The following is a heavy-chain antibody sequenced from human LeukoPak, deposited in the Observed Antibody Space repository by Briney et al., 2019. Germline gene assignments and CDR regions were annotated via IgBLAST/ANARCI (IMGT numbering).Heavy chain of an antibody. CDR2: IYYSGST. J-gene: IGHJ5*02. CDR1: GGSISSSSYY. CDR3: ARDPYSSGWYSGWFDP. Sequence: SETLSLTCTVSGGSISSSSYYWGWIRQPPGKGLEWIGSIYYSGSTYYNPSLKSRVTISVDTSKNQFSLKLSSVTAADTAVYYCARDPYSSGWYSGWFDPWGQGTLVTVSS. D-gene: IGHD6-19*01. V-gene: IGHV4-39*02.